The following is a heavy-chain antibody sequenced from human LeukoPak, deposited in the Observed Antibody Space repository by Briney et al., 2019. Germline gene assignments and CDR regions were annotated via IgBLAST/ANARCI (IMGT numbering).Heavy chain of an antibody. D-gene: IGHD1-26*01. V-gene: IGHV4-61*02. CDR2: IYASGKT. J-gene: IGHJ4*02. CDR3: ARSFSEKFYFES. Sequence: ASETLSLTCTVSSDSISRGRYYWSWVRQPAGKELEWIGRIYASGKTDYNPYTPSLKSRVAMSLDTSKNQVSLYLTSVTAADTAMYFCARSFSEKFYFESWGQGTLVTVSS. CDR1: SDSISRGRYY.